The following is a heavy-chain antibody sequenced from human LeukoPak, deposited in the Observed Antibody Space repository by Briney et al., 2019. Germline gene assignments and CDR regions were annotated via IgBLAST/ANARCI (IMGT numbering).Heavy chain of an antibody. J-gene: IGHJ6*03. V-gene: IGHV3-21*01. CDR2: ITTSSTYI. D-gene: IGHD1-26*01. CDR1: GFTFSTYN. Sequence: PGGSLRLSCAASGFTFSTYNMNWVRQAPGKGLEWVSSITTSSTYIYYADSVKGRFTISRDNAKNSLYLQMNSLRAEDTAVYYCARDPYSGSYGDYYYYYMDVWGKGTTVTISS. CDR3: ARDPYSGSYGDYYYYYMDV.